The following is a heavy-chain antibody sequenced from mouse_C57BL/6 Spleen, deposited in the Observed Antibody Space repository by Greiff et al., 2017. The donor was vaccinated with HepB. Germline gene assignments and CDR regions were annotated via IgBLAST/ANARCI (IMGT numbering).Heavy chain of an antibody. Sequence: QVQLKQSGAELAKPGASVKLSCKASGYTFTSYWMHWVKQRPGQGLEWIGYINPSSGYTKYNQKFKDKATLTADKSSSTAYMQLSSLTYEDSAVYYCARGGLLRRSDFDYWGQGTTLTVSS. CDR3: ARGGLLRRSDFDY. V-gene: IGHV1-7*01. J-gene: IGHJ2*01. CDR2: INPSSGYT. CDR1: GYTFTSYW. D-gene: IGHD1-1*01.